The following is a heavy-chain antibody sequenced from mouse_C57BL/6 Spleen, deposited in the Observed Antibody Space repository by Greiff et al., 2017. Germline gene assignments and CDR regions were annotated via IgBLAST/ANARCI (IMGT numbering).Heavy chain of an antibody. J-gene: IGHJ2*01. D-gene: IGHD1-1*01. CDR3: TRRGGSSYGY. V-gene: IGHV1-15*01. Sequence: QVQLQQSGAELVRPGASVTLSCKASGYTFTDYEMHWVKQTPVHGLEWIGAIDPETGGTAYNQKFKGKAILTADKSSSTAYMELRSLTSEDSAVYYCTRRGGSSYGYWGQGTTLTVSS. CDR2: IDPETGGT. CDR1: GYTFTDYE.